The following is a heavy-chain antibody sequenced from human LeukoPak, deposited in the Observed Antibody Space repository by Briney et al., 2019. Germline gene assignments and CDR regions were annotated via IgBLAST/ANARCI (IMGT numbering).Heavy chain of an antibody. CDR1: GGSFSGYY. D-gene: IGHD5-18*01. J-gene: IGHJ4*02. Sequence: PSETLSLTCAVYGGSFSGYYWSWIRQPPGKGLEWIGEINHSGSTNYNPPLKSRVTISVDTSKNQFSLKLSSVTAADTAVYYCARGRGYSYPDYWGQGTLVTVSS. V-gene: IGHV4-34*01. CDR3: ARGRGYSYPDY. CDR2: INHSGST.